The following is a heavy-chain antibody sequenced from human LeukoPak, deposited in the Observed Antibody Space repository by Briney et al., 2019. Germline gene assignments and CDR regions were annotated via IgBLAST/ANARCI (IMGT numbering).Heavy chain of an antibody. J-gene: IGHJ6*03. CDR1: GGTFSSYA. D-gene: IGHD4-11*01. CDR2: ISAYNGNT. CDR3: ARVKHDYSNWGDYYYYYMDV. V-gene: IGHV1-18*01. Sequence: ASVKVSCKASGGTFSSYAISWVRQAPGQGLEWMGWISAYNGNTNYAQKLQGRVTMTTDTSTSTAYMELGSLRSDDTAVYYCARVKHDYSNWGDYYYYYMDVWGKGTTVTVSS.